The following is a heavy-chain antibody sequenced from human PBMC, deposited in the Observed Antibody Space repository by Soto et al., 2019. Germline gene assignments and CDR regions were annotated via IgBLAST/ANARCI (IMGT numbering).Heavy chain of an antibody. D-gene: IGHD5-18*01. V-gene: IGHV5-10-1*01. CDR3: ASLGYSYGYNYYYGMDV. J-gene: IGHJ6*02. CDR2: IDPSDSYT. Sequence: GESLKISCKGSGYSFTSYWISWVRQMPGKGLEWMGRIDPSDSYTNYSPSFQGHVTISADKSISTAYLQWSSLKASDTAMYYCASLGYSYGYNYYYGMDVWGQGTTVTVS. CDR1: GYSFTSYW.